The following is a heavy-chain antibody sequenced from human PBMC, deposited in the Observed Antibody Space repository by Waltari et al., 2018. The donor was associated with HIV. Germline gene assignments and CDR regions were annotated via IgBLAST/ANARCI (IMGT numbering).Heavy chain of an antibody. Sequence: QVQLQESGPGLVKPSETLSLTCTVSGCSISSYYWSWIRQPPGKGLEWIGYIYYSGSTNYNPSLKSRVTISVDTSKNQFSLKLSSVTAADTAVYYCARSEGMKGYCSGGSCYSGPYFDYWGQGTLVTVSS. J-gene: IGHJ4*02. D-gene: IGHD2-15*01. CDR1: GCSISSYY. CDR3: ARSEGMKGYCSGGSCYSGPYFDY. V-gene: IGHV4-59*01. CDR2: IYYSGST.